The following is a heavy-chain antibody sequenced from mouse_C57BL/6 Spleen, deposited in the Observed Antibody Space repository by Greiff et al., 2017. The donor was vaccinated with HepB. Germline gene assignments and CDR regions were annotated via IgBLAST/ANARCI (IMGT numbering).Heavy chain of an antibody. J-gene: IGHJ2*01. CDR3: ARDYGSSYFDY. CDR1: GYAFSSSW. CDR2: IYPGDGDT. D-gene: IGHD1-1*01. V-gene: IGHV1-82*01. Sequence: VQLQQSGPELVKPGASVKISCKASGYAFSSSWMNWVKQRPGKGLEWIGRIYPGDGDTNYNGKFKGKATLTADKSSSTAYMQLSSLTSEDSAVYFCARDYGSSYFDYWGKGTTLTVSS.